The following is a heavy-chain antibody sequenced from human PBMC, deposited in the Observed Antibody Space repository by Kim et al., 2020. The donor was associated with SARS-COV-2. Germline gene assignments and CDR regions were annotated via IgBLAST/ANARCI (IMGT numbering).Heavy chain of an antibody. J-gene: IGHJ6*03. CDR3: ARDGDDYGDYIYYYYYMDV. CDR2: ISSSSSYI. Sequence: GGSLRLSCAASGFTFSSYSMNWVRQAPGKGLEWVSSISSSSSYIYYADSVKGRFTISRDNAKNSLYLQMNSLRAEDTAVYYCARDGDDYGDYIYYYYYMDVWGKGTTVTVSS. V-gene: IGHV3-21*01. CDR1: GFTFSSYS. D-gene: IGHD4-17*01.